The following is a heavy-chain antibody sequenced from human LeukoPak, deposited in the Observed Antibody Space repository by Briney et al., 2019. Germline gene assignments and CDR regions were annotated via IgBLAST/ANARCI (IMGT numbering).Heavy chain of an antibody. D-gene: IGHD3-22*01. CDR2: ISNGGSDK. J-gene: IGHJ4*02. V-gene: IGHV3-30*04. Sequence: GGSLRLSCTASGFTFSTFAMHWVRQPPGKGLECVAVISNGGSDKYYPDSVKGRFTVSRDKAENTVYLRLNSLRAEETGVYLCARGTYYYDTRGYYSGGLDYWGQGTLVTVSS. CDR1: GFTFSTFA. CDR3: ARGTYYYDTRGYYSGGLDY.